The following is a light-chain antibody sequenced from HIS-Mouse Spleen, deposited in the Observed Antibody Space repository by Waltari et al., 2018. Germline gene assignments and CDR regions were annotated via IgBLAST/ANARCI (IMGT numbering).Light chain of an antibody. CDR1: NIGSKS. CDR2: DDS. J-gene: IGLJ2*01. CDR3: QVWDSSSDHVV. Sequence: SYVLTQPPPVSVAPGKTARITWGGNNIGSKSVNWYQQKPGQAPVPVVYDDSDRPSGIPERFSGSNSGNTATLTISRVEAGDEADYYCQVWDSSSDHVVFGGGTKLTVL. V-gene: IGLV3-21*03.